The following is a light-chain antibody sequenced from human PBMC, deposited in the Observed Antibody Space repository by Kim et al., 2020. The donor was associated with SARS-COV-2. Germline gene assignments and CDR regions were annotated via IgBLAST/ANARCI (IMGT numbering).Light chain of an antibody. CDR3: QQYNNWPPLT. Sequence: SPGERATLSCRASQSVSSKLAWYRRKLGQAPRLLIYGATTRATGIPVRFSGSGSGTEFTLTISSLQSEDIAVYYCQQYNNWPPLTFGGGTKVDIK. V-gene: IGKV3-15*01. CDR2: GAT. CDR1: QSVSSK. J-gene: IGKJ4*01.